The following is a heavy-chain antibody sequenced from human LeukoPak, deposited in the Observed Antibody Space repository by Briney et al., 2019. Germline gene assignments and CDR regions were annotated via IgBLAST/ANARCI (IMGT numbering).Heavy chain of an antibody. Sequence: ASVKVSCKASGGTFSSYAISWVRQAPGQGLEWMGGIIPIFGTANYAQKFQGRVTITADKSTSTAYMELSSLRSEDTAVYYCASTQWELLEGYYYYMDVWGKGTTVTVSS. V-gene: IGHV1-69*06. J-gene: IGHJ6*03. CDR2: IIPIFGTA. CDR1: GGTFSSYA. CDR3: ASTQWELLEGYYYYMDV. D-gene: IGHD1-26*01.